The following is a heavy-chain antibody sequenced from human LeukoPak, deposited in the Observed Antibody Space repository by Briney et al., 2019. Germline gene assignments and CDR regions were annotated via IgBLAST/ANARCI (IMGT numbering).Heavy chain of an antibody. D-gene: IGHD5-24*01. J-gene: IGHJ6*02. Sequence: GGSLRLSCAASGFTFSDYYMSWIRQAPGKGLEWVSYISSSGSTIYYADSVKGRFTISRDNAKNSLYLQMNSLRAEDTAVYYCARALQTDDLYCGMDVWGQGTTVTVSS. CDR3: ARALQTDDLYCGMDV. CDR1: GFTFSDYY. CDR2: ISSSGSTI. V-gene: IGHV3-11*01.